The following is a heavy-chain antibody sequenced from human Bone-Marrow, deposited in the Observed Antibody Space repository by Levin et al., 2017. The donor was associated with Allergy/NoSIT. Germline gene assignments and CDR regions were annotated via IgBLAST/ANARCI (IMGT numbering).Heavy chain of an antibody. CDR2: IKQDGSEK. V-gene: IGHV3-7*04. Sequence: GGSLRLSCAASGFTFSHYWMSWVRQAPGKGLEWVANIKQDGSEKYYVDSVKGRFTISRDNAKNSLYLEMTSLRAEDTAVYYCARGVGHSDSSGYHWGQGTLVTVSS. CDR3: ARGVGHSDSSGYH. CDR1: GFTFSHYW. D-gene: IGHD3-22*01. J-gene: IGHJ4*02.